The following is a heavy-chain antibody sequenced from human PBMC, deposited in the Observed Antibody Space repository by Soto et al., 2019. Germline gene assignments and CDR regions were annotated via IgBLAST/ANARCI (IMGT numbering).Heavy chain of an antibody. CDR2: IYYSGST. CDR1: GGSTSSSSYY. D-gene: IGHD6-13*01. V-gene: IGHV4-39*01. CDR3: ARHGREQVAGVRTDFDY. Sequence: QLQLQESGPGLVKPSETLSLTCTVSGGSTSSSSYYWGWIRQRPGMGLEWIGTIYYSGSTSYNPSLKSRVTISIDTSKNQFSLNLNSVTAADTAVYYCARHGREQVAGVRTDFDYWGQGALVTVSS. J-gene: IGHJ4*02.